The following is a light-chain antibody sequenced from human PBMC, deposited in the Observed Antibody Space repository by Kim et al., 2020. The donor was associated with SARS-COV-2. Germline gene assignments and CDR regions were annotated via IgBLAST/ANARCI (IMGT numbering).Light chain of an antibody. CDR1: SLRSYY. V-gene: IGLV3-19*01. CDR3: NSRDSNDNVV. J-gene: IGLJ2*01. Sequence: SSEPTQDPAVSVALGQTVGITCQGDSLRSYYATWYQQKPGQAPILVIYGKNNRPSGIPDRFSGSSSGNTASLTITGTQAGDEADYYCNSRDSNDNVVFGG. CDR2: GKN.